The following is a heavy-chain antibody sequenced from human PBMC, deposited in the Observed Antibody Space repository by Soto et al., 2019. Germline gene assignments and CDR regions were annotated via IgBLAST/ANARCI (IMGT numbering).Heavy chain of an antibody. V-gene: IGHV3-30-3*01. CDR3: ARAGSNDAFDI. CDR2: ISYDGSNK. CDR1: GFTFSSYA. Sequence: QVQLVESGGGVVQPGRSLRLSCAASGFTFSSYAMHWVRQAPGKGLEWVAVISYDGSNKYYADSVKGRFTISRDNSKNTLYLQMNSLRAKDTAVYYCARAGSNDAFDIWGQGTMVTVSS. D-gene: IGHD3-10*01. J-gene: IGHJ3*02.